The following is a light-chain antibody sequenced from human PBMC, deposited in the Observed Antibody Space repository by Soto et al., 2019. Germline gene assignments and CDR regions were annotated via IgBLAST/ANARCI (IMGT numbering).Light chain of an antibody. CDR2: RAS. Sequence: EIVLTQSPGTLSLSPGDRATLSCRASQSVSSDYVAWYQQKPGQTPNVLIYRASIRATGIPDRFSGSGSGTDFTLTIRRLVPDDFAVYYGQQYGASPLILGGWTKVEMK. CDR1: QSVSSDY. CDR3: QQYGASPLI. V-gene: IGKV3-20*01. J-gene: IGKJ4*01.